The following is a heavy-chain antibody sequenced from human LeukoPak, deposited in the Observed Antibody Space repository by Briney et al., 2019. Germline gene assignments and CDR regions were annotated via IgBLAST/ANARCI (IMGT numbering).Heavy chain of an antibody. D-gene: IGHD6-25*01. CDR3: AILLQRRGCDY. CDR1: GGTFSSYA. CDR2: VSTYNGNT. V-gene: IGHV1-18*01. J-gene: IGHJ4*02. Sequence: ASVKVSCKASGGTFSSYAISWVRQAPGQGLEWMGWVSTYNGNTNYAQKFQGRVTMTTDTSTSTVYMELRSLTSDDTAVYYCAILLQRRGCDYWGQGTLVTVSS.